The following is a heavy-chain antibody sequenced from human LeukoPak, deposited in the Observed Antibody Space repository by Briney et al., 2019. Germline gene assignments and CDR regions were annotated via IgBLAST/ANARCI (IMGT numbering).Heavy chain of an antibody. CDR1: GFTFISYA. CDR2: ISYDGSNK. V-gene: IGHV3-30-3*01. Sequence: GSLILSCAASGFTFISYAMSWVRQAPGKGLEGVAVISYDGSNKYYADSVKGRFTISRDNSKNTLYLQMNSLRAEDTAVYYCASSGDFGESLHYWGQGTLVTVSS. D-gene: IGHD3-10*01. J-gene: IGHJ4*02. CDR3: ASSGDFGESLHY.